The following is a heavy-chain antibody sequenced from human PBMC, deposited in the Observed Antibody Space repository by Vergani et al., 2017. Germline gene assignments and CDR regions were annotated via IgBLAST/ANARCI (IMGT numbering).Heavy chain of an antibody. V-gene: IGHV5-51*01. CDR1: GYSFTSYW. J-gene: IGHJ6*02. CDR3: AKQGLGWGSWDGMEV. CDR2: IYPGDSDT. D-gene: IGHD2-21*01. Sequence: EVQLVQSGAEVNKPGESLKISCKGSGYSFTSYWIGWVRQMPGKGLEWMGIIYPGDSDTRYSPSFQGQVNISADKSISTAYLQWSSLKASDTTMYYCAKQGLGWGSWDGMEVWGQGATVTVSS.